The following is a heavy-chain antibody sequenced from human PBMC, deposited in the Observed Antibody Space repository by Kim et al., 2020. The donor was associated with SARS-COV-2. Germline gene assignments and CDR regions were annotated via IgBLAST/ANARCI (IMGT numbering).Heavy chain of an antibody. D-gene: IGHD3-10*01. CDR1: GFTFTSYA. V-gene: IGHV3-23*01. J-gene: IGHJ6*02. CDR3: ANLPGALWFGELPLIDYYDMDV. Sequence: GGSLRLSCAASGFTFTSYAMSWVRQAPGKGLEWVSAISGSGDNTYYADSVKGRFTISRDNSKNTLYLQMNSLRAEDTAIYYCANLPGALWFGELPLIDYYDMDVWGQGTTVTVSS. CDR2: ISGSGDNT.